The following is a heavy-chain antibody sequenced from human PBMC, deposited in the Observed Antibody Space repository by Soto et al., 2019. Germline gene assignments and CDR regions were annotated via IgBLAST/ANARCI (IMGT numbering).Heavy chain of an antibody. CDR2: ISGSGGST. CDR3: AKLSLGWPQTHQSRRIAAAGGPVHQDY. Sequence: GGSLRLSCAASGFTFSSYAMSWVRQAPGKGLEWVSAISGSGGSTYYADSVKGRFTISRDNSKNTLYLQMNSLRAEDTAVYYCAKLSLGWPQTHQSRRIAAAGGPVHQDYWGQGTLVTVSS. D-gene: IGHD6-13*01. J-gene: IGHJ4*02. CDR1: GFTFSSYA. V-gene: IGHV3-23*01.